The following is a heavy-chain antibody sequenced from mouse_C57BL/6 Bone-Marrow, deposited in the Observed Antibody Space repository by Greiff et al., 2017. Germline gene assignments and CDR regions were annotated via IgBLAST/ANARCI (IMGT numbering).Heavy chain of an antibody. CDR2: IYPGDGDT. Sequence: VQLQQSGPELVKPGASVKISCKASGYAFSSSWMNWVKQRPGQGLEWIGRIYPGDGDTNYNGKFKGKATLTADKSSSTAYMQLSSLTSEHSAVFFCSDSSGYVDWGQEPLVTVSA. CDR1: GYAFSSSW. V-gene: IGHV1-82*01. CDR3: SDSSGYVD. J-gene: IGHJ3*01. D-gene: IGHD3-2*02.